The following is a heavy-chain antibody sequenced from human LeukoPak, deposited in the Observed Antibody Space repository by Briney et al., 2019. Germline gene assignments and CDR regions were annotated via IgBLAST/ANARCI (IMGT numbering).Heavy chain of an antibody. Sequence: GGSLRLSCAASGFTFSDYYMSWIRQAPGKGLEWVSVISGSGETIYYADSVKGRFTISRDNSRRTLYLQMNGLRADDTAVYYCAKDRTRGWYLGYDAFDVWGQGTMVTVSS. CDR1: GFTFSDYY. CDR3: AKDRTRGWYLGYDAFDV. D-gene: IGHD6-19*01. J-gene: IGHJ3*01. CDR2: ISGSGETI. V-gene: IGHV3-23*01.